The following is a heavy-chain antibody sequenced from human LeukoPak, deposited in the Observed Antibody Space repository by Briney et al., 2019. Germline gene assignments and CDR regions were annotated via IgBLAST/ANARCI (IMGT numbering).Heavy chain of an antibody. D-gene: IGHD3-16*01. V-gene: IGHV3-23*01. J-gene: IGHJ5*02. CDR1: GFTFRLYA. Sequence: GGSLSLSCAASGFTFRLYAMNWVRQAPGKGPEGVSAIGGTCYNTYYADSVRGRFTISSDNSKTTLYLQMNSRRAEDTAMYYCARDRGPYVGIANNWFDPWGQGTLVTVSS. CDR2: IGGTCYNT. CDR3: ARDRGPYVGIANNWFDP.